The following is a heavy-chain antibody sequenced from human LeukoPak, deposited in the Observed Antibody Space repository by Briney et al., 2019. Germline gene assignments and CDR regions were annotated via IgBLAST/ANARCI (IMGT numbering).Heavy chain of an antibody. D-gene: IGHD3-10*01. J-gene: IGHJ5*02. CDR2: IYHSGST. Sequence: SETLSLTCAVSGGSISSGGYSWSWIRQPPGKGLEWIGYIYHSGSTYYNPSLKSRVTISVDRSKNQFSLKLSSVTAADTAVYYCARARITMVRGVAADSFDRWGQGTLVTVSS. CDR3: ARARITMVRGVAADSFDR. V-gene: IGHV4-30-2*01. CDR1: GGSISSGGYS.